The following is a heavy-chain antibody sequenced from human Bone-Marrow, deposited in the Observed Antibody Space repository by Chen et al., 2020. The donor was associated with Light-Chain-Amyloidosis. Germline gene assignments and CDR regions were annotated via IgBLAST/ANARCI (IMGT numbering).Heavy chain of an antibody. J-gene: IGHJ4*02. CDR2: TTGPAYRAPR. CDR3: TGSPRTDRGRTY. Sequence: EVQLVESGGGLVQPGRSLRLSCTASGFTFGDYAMSWVRQAPGKGLEWLGSTTGPAYRAPREPSGCGKGRLTSSRDDDTGMAYLQLKRLITDFAPMYYCTGSPRTDRGRTYSRQRTL. CDR1: GFTFGDYA. V-gene: IGHV3-49*04.